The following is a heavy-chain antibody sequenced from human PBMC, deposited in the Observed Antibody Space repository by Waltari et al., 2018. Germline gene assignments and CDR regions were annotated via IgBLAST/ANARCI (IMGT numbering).Heavy chain of an antibody. CDR1: GGSFNGYY. Sequence: QVQLQQWGAGQLQPSETLSLTCAVYGGSFNGYYWGWIRQPPGKGLEWIGEVNHNGNRNYKPSLSVQVTMLVDTSRSQFSLKVNSVTAADTAVYYCVRLEDCSGPGGNCYSGDSFALDVWGQGTTVTVSS. CDR3: VRLEDCSGPGGNCYSGDSFALDV. D-gene: IGHD2-8*02. J-gene: IGHJ6*02. V-gene: IGHV4-34*02. CDR2: VNHNGNR.